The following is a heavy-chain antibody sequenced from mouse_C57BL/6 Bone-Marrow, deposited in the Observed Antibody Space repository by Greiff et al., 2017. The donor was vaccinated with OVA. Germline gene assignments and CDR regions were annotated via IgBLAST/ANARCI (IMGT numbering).Heavy chain of an antibody. CDR2: IWTGGGT. V-gene: IGHV2-9-1*01. Sequence: QVQLKESGPGLVAPSQCLSITCPVSGFSFTSYAISWVRQPPGKGLEWLGVIWTGGGTNYNSALKSRLSISKDNTKSQVLLKMNRLQTDDTAGYYCARVYYDYDAWFAYWGQGTLVTVSA. CDR1: GFSFTSYA. D-gene: IGHD2-4*01. CDR3: ARVYYDYDAWFAY. J-gene: IGHJ3*01.